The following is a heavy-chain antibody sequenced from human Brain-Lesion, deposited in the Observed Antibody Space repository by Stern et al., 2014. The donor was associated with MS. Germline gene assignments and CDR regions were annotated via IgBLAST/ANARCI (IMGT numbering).Heavy chain of an antibody. V-gene: IGHV2-5*02. D-gene: IGHD3-3*01. CDR1: GFSLRTDGVG. Sequence: QVTLRESGPALVTPTQTLTLTCTFSGFSLRTDGVGVGWVRQPPGQALESLALIYWDNDKRYSPSLRSRLTITKDTSRNQVVLTMTNMDPVDTDTYYCAHRRPHYASWDNGDFDYWGQGALVTVSS. CDR2: IYWDNDK. J-gene: IGHJ4*02. CDR3: AHRRPHYASWDNGDFDY.